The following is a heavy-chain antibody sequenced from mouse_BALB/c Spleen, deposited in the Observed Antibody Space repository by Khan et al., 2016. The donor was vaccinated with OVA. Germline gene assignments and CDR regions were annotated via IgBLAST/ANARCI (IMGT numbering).Heavy chain of an antibody. Sequence: QVQLKQSGAELMKPGASVKISCKATGYTFSSYWIEWVKQRPGHGLEWIGEILPGSGSNNYNEKFKGKATFTAETSSNTAYMQLSSLTSEDSAVYYCARGNYYGSSSWFGYWGQGTLVTVS. CDR3: ARGNYYGSSSWFGY. V-gene: IGHV1-9*01. D-gene: IGHD1-1*01. CDR2: ILPGSGSN. CDR1: GYTFSSYW. J-gene: IGHJ3*01.